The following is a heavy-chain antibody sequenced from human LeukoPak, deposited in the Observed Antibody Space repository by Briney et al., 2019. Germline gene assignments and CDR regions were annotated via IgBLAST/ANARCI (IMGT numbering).Heavy chain of an antibody. J-gene: IGHJ4*02. D-gene: IGHD4-17*01. CDR3: ARRDFNDYGDYVAFFDY. V-gene: IGHV3-7*03. Sequence: GGSLRLSCAASGFTFSSYWMSWVRQAPGKGLEWVANIKQDGSEKYYVDSVKGRFTISRDNAKNSLYLQMNSLRAEDTAVYYCARRDFNDYGDYVAFFDYWGQGTLVTVSS. CDR1: GFTFSSYW. CDR2: IKQDGSEK.